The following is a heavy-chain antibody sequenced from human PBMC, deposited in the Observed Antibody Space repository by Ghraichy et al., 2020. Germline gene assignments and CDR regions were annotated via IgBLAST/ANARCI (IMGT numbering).Heavy chain of an antibody. CDR3: AARRGYYFDY. D-gene: IGHD3-16*01. J-gene: IGHJ4*02. CDR2: IYHSGST. V-gene: IGHV4-30-2*01. CDR1: GGSISSGGYS. Sequence: SLTCAVSGGSISSGGYSWSWIRQPPGKGLEWIGYIYHSGSTYYNPSLKSRVTISVDRSKNQFSLKLSSVTAADTAVYYCAARRGYYFDYWGQGTLVTVSS.